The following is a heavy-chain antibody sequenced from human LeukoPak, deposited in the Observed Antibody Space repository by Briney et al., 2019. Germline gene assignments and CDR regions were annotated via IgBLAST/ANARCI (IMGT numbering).Heavy chain of an antibody. CDR2: IFYSGTT. J-gene: IGHJ4*02. Sequence: SETLSLTCTVSGGSISSRSYYWGWIRQPPGKGLEWIGSIFYSGTTYYNPSLKSRVTISVDTSKNQFSLRLSSVTAADTAVYYCASENCSGTSCSSFDYWGQGTLVSVSS. CDR3: ASENCSGTSCSSFDY. D-gene: IGHD2-2*01. CDR1: GGSISSRSYY. V-gene: IGHV4-39*01.